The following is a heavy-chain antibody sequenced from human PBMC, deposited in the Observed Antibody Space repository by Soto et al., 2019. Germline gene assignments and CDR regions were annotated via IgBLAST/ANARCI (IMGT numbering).Heavy chain of an antibody. CDR2: IYYSGST. D-gene: IGHD2-15*01. CDR1: GGSISSSSYY. J-gene: IGHJ2*01. CDR3: ARRGGRYSSDPRGRYWYFDL. Sequence: PSETLSLTCTVSGGSISSSSYYWGWIRQPPGKGLEWIGSIYYSGSTYYNPSLKSRVTISVDTSKNQFSLKLSSVTAADTAVYYCARRGGRYSSDPRGRYWYFDLWGRGTLVTVSS. V-gene: IGHV4-39*01.